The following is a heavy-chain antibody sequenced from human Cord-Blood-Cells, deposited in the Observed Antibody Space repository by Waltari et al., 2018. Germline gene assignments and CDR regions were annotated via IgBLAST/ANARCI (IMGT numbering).Heavy chain of an antibody. CDR3: ARVQDCSSTSCYNGGELGDY. CDR1: GGSFSGYY. D-gene: IGHD2-2*02. CDR2: INHSGST. J-gene: IGHJ4*02. V-gene: IGHV4-34*01. Sequence: QVQLQQWGAGLLKPSETLSLTCAVYGGSFSGYYWSWIRQPPGKGLEWIGEINHSGSTNYNPSLKSRVTISVDTSKNQFSLKLSSVTAADTAVYYCARVQDCSSTSCYNGGELGDYWGQGTLVTVSS.